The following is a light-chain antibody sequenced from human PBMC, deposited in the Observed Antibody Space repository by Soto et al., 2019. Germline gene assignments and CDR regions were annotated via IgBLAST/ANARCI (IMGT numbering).Light chain of an antibody. CDR2: EGI. Sequence: QSVLTHPASVSRSPGHSITISFTGTNSYVGNYNFVSWYQQHPVKAPKLLIYEGIKRPSGISNRFSGSKSGNTASLKISGLKAEDEADYYCCSYAGSTTFYVFGTGTKVPVL. CDR3: CSYAGSTTFYV. J-gene: IGLJ1*01. CDR1: NSYVGNYNF. V-gene: IGLV2-23*01.